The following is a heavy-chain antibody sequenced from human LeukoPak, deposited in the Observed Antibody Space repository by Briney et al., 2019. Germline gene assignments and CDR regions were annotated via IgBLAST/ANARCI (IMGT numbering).Heavy chain of an antibody. CDR3: ARYRRRYYDSSGYYNYGMDV. CDR1: GYTFTSYY. D-gene: IGHD3-22*01. J-gene: IGHJ6*02. V-gene: IGHV1-46*01. CDR2: INPSGGST. Sequence: ASLKVPCKASGYTFTSYYMHWVRQAPGQGLEWMGIINPSGGSTSYAQKFQGRVTMTRDTSTSTVYMELSSLRSEDTAVYYCARYRRRYYDSSGYYNYGMDVWGQGTTVTVSS.